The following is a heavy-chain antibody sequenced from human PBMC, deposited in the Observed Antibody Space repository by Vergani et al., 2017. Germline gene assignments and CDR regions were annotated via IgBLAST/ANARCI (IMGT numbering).Heavy chain of an antibody. CDR3: TKGSRGYTGYFFDY. D-gene: IGHD5-12*01. CDR1: GFVFDEYA. J-gene: IGHJ4*02. V-gene: IGHV3-23*04. Sequence: EVQLVTSGGGLVQPGGSLRLSCAASGFVFDEYALHWVRQAPGKGLEWVSSVSGSSATPYYADSVKGRFIISRDNSKNTLHLQMNSLRADDTAVYYCTKGSRGYTGYFFDYWGQGTLATVSS. CDR2: VSGSSATP.